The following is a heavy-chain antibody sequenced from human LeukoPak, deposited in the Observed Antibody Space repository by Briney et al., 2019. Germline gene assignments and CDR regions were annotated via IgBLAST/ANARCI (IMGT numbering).Heavy chain of an antibody. CDR2: ISPSGTVI. CDR3: ARDYNC. Sequence: GGSLRLSCSASGFTFTGYYMSWIRQAPGKGLEWVSYISPSGTVIYYGDSVKGRFTISRDNAKKSLYLQMNSLRAEDTAVYYCARDYNCWGQGTLVTVSS. J-gene: IGHJ4*02. D-gene: IGHD3-10*01. V-gene: IGHV3-11*01. CDR1: GFTFTGYY.